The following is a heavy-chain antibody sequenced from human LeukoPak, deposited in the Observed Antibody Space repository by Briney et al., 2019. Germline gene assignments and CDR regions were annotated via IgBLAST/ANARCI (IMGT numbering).Heavy chain of an antibody. V-gene: IGHV4-59*01. Sequence: SETLSLTCTVSGDSISSSYWSWIRQTPGKGLEWIGHIYYSGSTNYNPSLKSRVTISVDTSMNQFSLKLTSMTAADTAVYYCGRAGPGAFFDNWGRGALVTVSS. J-gene: IGHJ4*02. D-gene: IGHD2-2*01. CDR2: IYYSGST. CDR1: GDSISSSY. CDR3: GRAGPGAFFDN.